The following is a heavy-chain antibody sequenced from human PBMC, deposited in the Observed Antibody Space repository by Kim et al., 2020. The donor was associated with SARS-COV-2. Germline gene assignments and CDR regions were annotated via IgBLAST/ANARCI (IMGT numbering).Heavy chain of an antibody. J-gene: IGHJ4*02. V-gene: IGHV3-23*01. D-gene: IGHD2-2*01. Sequence: GRFTISIDNTKNTLYLQMNSLRAEDTAVYYCAKATPGYCSSTSCPPAFDYWGQGTLVTVSS. CDR3: AKATPGYCSSTSCPPAFDY.